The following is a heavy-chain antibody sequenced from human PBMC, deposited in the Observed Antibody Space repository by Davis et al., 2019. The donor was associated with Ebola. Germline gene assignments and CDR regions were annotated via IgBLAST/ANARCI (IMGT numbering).Heavy chain of an antibody. V-gene: IGHV4-31*03. Sequence: LRLSCTVSGGSISSGGYYWSWIRQHPGKGLEWIGYIHYSGSTYDNPSLKSRVTISVDTSKKQFSLKLSSVTAADTAVYYCARENRRDVVNSRGLYFDYWGQGTLVTVSS. J-gene: IGHJ4*02. CDR3: ARENRRDVVNSRGLYFDY. CDR1: GGSISSGGYY. CDR2: IHYSGST. D-gene: IGHD2-15*01.